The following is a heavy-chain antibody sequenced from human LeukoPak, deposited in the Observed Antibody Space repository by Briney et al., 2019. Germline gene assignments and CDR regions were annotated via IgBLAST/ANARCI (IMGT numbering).Heavy chain of an antibody. CDR2: LYYTGTT. D-gene: IGHD6-13*01. V-gene: IGHV4-39*01. J-gene: IGHJ4*02. Sequence: PSEALSLTCSVSGDSTSSSSYYWGWIRQPPGKGLEWIGSLYYTGTTYYNPSLKSRVTISVDTSKNQFSLKLSSVTTADTAVYFCARSFPPRAAAGDGDCWGQGTLVSVSS. CDR1: GDSTSSSSYY. CDR3: ARSFPPRAAAGDGDC.